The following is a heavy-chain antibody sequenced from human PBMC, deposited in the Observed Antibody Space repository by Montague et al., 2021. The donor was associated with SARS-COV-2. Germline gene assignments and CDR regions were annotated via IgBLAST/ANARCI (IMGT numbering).Heavy chain of an antibody. Sequence: SETLSLTCTVSGDSIRNYFWSWIRQPPGKGLEWIGYIYYYGNTHYNPSLKSRATISIDTSRNLFSLQLSSVTAADTAVYFCAKEFGSGSINPNYWGQGALVTVSS. D-gene: IGHD3-10*01. CDR3: AKEFGSGSINPNY. CDR1: GDSIRNYF. J-gene: IGHJ4*02. V-gene: IGHV4-59*01. CDR2: IYYYGNT.